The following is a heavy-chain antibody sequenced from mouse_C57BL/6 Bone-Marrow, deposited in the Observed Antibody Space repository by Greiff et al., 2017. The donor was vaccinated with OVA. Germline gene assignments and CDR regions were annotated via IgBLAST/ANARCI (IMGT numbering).Heavy chain of an antibody. D-gene: IGHD1-1*01. CDR2: IYPGDGDT. J-gene: IGHJ1*03. V-gene: IGHV1-82*01. CDR1: GYAFSSSW. CDR3: ARSPITTVVATRYFEV. Sequence: QAQLQQSGPELVKPGASVKISCKASGYAFSSSWMNWVKQRPGKGLEWIGRIYPGDGDTNYNGKFKGKATLTADKSSSTAYMQLSSLTSEDSAFYFCARSPITTVVATRYFEVWGTGTTGTVSS.